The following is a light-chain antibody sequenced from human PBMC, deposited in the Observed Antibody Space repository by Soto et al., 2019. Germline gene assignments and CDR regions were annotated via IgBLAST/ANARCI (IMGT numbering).Light chain of an antibody. CDR2: GAS. Sequence: EIVMTQSPATLSVSPGERATLSCRASQSVSSNLAWYQQKPGQAPRLLIYGASTRATGIPARFSGSGSGTESTLTISSLQSEDFAVYYCQQYNNWPLTFGGGPKVDIK. CDR1: QSVSSN. J-gene: IGKJ4*01. CDR3: QQYNNWPLT. V-gene: IGKV3D-15*01.